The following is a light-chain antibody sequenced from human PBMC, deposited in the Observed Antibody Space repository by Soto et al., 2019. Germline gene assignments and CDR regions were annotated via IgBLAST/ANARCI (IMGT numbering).Light chain of an antibody. CDR3: QSYDSSLSGYV. CDR1: SANIVAAYN. CDR2: GNN. V-gene: IGLV1-40*01. Sequence: QSALTHPHSVAVAPGERFRISCTLISANIVAAYNLDWYQQLPGRGPKLLIYGNNNQPSGVPARFSGSKSGTSASLAIAGLQAEDEGDYYCQSYDSSLSGYVFGPGT. J-gene: IGLJ1*01.